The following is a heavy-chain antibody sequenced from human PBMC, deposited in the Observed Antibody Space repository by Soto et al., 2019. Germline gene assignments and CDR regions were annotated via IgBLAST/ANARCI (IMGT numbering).Heavy chain of an antibody. CDR2: INPSGGST. J-gene: IGHJ6*02. CDR3: ARDLIVVVPAAIAYYYYGMDG. CDR1: GYTFTSYY. D-gene: IGHD2-2*02. V-gene: IGHV1-46*01. Sequence: ASVKVSCKASGYTFTSYYMHWVRQAPGQGLEWMGIINPSGGSTSYAQKFQGRVTMTRDTSTSTVYMELSSLRSEDTAVYYCARDLIVVVPAAIAYYYYGMDGWGQGPTLTVSS.